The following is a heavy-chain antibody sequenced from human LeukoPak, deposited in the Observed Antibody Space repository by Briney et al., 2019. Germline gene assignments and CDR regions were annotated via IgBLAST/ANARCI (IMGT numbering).Heavy chain of an antibody. J-gene: IGHJ4*02. CDR2: ISGSGGST. V-gene: IGHV3-23*01. Sequence: SGGSLRLSCAASGFTFSSYTMSWVRQAPGKGLEWVSAISGSGGSTYYAVSVKGRFTISRDNSKNTLYLQMNSLRAEDTAVYYCAKDSRVQLWLPPTFDYWGQGTLVTVSS. CDR1: GFTFSSYT. D-gene: IGHD5-18*01. CDR3: AKDSRVQLWLPPTFDY.